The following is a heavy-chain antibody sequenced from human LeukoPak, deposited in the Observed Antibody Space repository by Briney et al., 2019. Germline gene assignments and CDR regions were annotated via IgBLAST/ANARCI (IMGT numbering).Heavy chain of an antibody. CDR2: IYYSGST. V-gene: IGHV4-39*01. Sequence: PSGTLSLTCTVSGGSISSNSYYWGWIRQPPGKGLEWIGSIYYSGSTYYNPSLKSRVTISVDTSKNQFSLKLSSVTAADTAVYYCARHPEAGDGSGSYFDYWGQGTLVTVSS. J-gene: IGHJ4*02. CDR1: GGSISSNSYY. CDR3: ARHPEAGDGSGSYFDY. D-gene: IGHD3-10*01.